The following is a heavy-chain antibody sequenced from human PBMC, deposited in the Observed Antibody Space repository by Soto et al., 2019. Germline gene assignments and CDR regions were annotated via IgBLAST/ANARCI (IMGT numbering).Heavy chain of an antibody. Sequence: PGESLKISCKGSGYSFAGYWITWVRQKPGKGLEWMGRIDPSDSQTYYSPSFRGHVIISATKSITTVFLQWSSLRASDTAMYYCARQIYDSDTGPNFQYYFDSWGQGTPVTVSS. V-gene: IGHV5-10-1*01. CDR2: IDPSDSQT. CDR1: GYSFAGYW. J-gene: IGHJ4*02. CDR3: ARQIYDSDTGPNFQYYFDS. D-gene: IGHD3-22*01.